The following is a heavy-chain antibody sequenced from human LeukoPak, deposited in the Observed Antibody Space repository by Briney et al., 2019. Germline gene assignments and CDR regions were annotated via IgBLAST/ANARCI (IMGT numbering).Heavy chain of an antibody. CDR3: ARGRGGYYYDY. Sequence: GGSLRLSCAASGFAFSTYWMHWVRQAPGKGLVWVSRINSDGSSTTYADSVKGRFTISRDNAMDTLYLQMTSLRAEDTAVYYCARGRGGYYYDYWGQGTVVTVSS. CDR2: INSDGSST. CDR1: GFAFSTYW. V-gene: IGHV3-74*03. J-gene: IGHJ4*02. D-gene: IGHD2-15*01.